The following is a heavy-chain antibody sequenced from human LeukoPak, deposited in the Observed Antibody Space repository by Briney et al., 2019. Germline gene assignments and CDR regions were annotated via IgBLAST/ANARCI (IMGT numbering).Heavy chain of an antibody. D-gene: IGHD3-10*01. CDR3: ARLEIEGSGSYLGN. CDR1: GGSISSSHW. J-gene: IGHJ4*02. V-gene: IGHV4-4*02. Sequence: SGTLSLTCAVSGGSISSSHWWSWLRQPPGKGLAWIGEIYHSGSTNYNPSLKSRVTISVDKSKNQFSLKLSSVTAADTAVYYCARLEIEGSGSYLGNWGQGTLVTVSS. CDR2: IYHSGST.